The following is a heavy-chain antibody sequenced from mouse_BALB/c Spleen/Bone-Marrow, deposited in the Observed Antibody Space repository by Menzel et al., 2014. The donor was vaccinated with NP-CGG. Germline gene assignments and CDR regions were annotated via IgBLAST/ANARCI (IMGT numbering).Heavy chain of an antibody. CDR1: GFTFTDYY. V-gene: IGHV7-3*02. Sequence: EVKLMESGGGLVQPGGSLRLFCATSGFTFTDYYMSWVRQPPGKALEWLGFIRNKANGYTTEYSASVKGRFTISRDNSQSILYLQMNTLRAEDSATYYCARDGYDDYWGQGTTLTVSS. CDR3: ARDGYDDY. CDR2: IRNKANGYTT. J-gene: IGHJ2*01. D-gene: IGHD2-2*01.